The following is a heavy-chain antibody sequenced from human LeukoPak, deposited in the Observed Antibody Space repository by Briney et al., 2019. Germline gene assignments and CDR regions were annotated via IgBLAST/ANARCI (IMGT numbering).Heavy chain of an antibody. CDR3: AKRCYSSPYYYMDV. CDR2: IRHDGHTE. V-gene: IGHV3-30*02. D-gene: IGHD6-13*01. Sequence: GGSLRLSCAPSGFTFSSHGMHWVRQAPGKGLDWVAFIRHDGHTEYYADSVKGRFTISRDNSENTLYLQMNSLRAEDTAVYFCAKRCYSSPYYYMDVWGKGTTVTVSS. CDR1: GFTFSSHG. J-gene: IGHJ6*03.